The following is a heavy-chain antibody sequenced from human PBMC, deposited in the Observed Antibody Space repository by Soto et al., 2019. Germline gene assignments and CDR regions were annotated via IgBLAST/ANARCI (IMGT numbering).Heavy chain of an antibody. J-gene: IGHJ6*02. V-gene: IGHV3-30*04. CDR1: GFTFSIYA. CDR2: ISFDGKKV. CDR3: ARRDFYCRGRNCFSGDYAMDV. D-gene: IGHD2-15*01. Sequence: PGGSLRLSCTASGFTFSIYAMHWVRQAPGKGLDWVSIISFDGKKVDYAGSVRGRFTISRDNSQNTLYLQMDSLTTEDTAVYYCARRDFYCRGRNCFSGDYAMDVWGQGTTVTVS.